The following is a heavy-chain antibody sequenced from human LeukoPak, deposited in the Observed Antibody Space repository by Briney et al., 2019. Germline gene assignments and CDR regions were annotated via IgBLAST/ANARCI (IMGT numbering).Heavy chain of an antibody. Sequence: GGSLRLSCAASGFTFSSYGMHWVRQAPGKGLEWVAVTSYDGSNKYYADSVKGRFTISRDNSKNTLYLQMNSLRAEDTAVYYCARAPYYYGSGSGGMDVWGQGTTVTVSS. CDR2: TSYDGSNK. J-gene: IGHJ6*02. V-gene: IGHV3-30*03. D-gene: IGHD3-10*01. CDR1: GFTFSSYG. CDR3: ARAPYYYGSGSGGMDV.